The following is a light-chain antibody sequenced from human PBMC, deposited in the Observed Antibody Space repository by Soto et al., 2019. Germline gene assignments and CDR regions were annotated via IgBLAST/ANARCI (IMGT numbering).Light chain of an antibody. CDR3: HQAHTFPYT. CDR1: QHIDRW. CDR2: GAS. J-gene: IGKJ3*01. Sequence: DIQLTQSPSSVSASVGDRVTITCRANQHIDRWLAWFQQKPGKAPELLIYGASILESWVPSRFNGSISGTDFTLTISGLQPEDFATYYCHQAHTFPYTFGPGTKVDMK. V-gene: IGKV1-12*01.